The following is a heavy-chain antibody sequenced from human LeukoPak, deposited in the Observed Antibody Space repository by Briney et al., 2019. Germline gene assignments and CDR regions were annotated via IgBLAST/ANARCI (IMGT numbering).Heavy chain of an antibody. J-gene: IGHJ3*02. CDR2: IYYSGST. V-gene: IGHV4-59*08. D-gene: IGHD4-17*01. CDR3: ARHGNDYGDYAVAFDI. Sequence: SETLSLTCTVSGGSISSYYWSWIRQPPGKGLEWIGYIYYSGSTNYNPSLKSRVTISVDTSKNQFSLKLSSVTAADTAVYYCARHGNDYGDYAVAFDIWGQGTMVTV. CDR1: GGSISSYY.